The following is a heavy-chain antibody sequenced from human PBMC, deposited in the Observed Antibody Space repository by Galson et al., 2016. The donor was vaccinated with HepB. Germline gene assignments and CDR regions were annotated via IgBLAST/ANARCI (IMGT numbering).Heavy chain of an antibody. Sequence: SLRLSCAASGFTVSSNTLSWVRQAPGKGLEWVSLIHSAGGTYYADSVKGRFSLSRDSSKNTVYLQMNSLRAEDTAIYYCATYDTVTGQLDPWGQGTLVTVSS. D-gene: IGHD1-1*01. CDR3: ATYDTVTGQLDP. CDR2: IHSAGGT. CDR1: GFTVSSNT. V-gene: IGHV3-53*01. J-gene: IGHJ5*02.